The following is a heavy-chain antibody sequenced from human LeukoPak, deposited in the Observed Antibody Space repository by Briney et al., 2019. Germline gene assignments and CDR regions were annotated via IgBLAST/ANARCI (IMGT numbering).Heavy chain of an antibody. J-gene: IGHJ3*02. CDR1: GGSISSYY. CDR2: IYYSGST. Sequence: SETLSLTCTVSGGSISSYYWSWIRQPPGKGLEWIGYIYYSGSTNYNPSLKSRVTISVDTSKNQFSLKLSSVTAADTAVYYCARPGGGKGGLDAFDIWGRGTMVTVSS. CDR3: ARPGGGKGGLDAFDI. V-gene: IGHV4-59*01. D-gene: IGHD2-8*02.